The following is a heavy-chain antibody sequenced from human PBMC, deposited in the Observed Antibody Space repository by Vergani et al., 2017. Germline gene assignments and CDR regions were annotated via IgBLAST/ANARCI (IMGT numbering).Heavy chain of an antibody. Sequence: QVQLQESGPGLVKPSETLSLTCTVSGYSISSGYYWGWIRQPPGKGLEWVAFIGSSGPYINYADSVKGRFIISRDNTNNSLFLQLRSLRAEDAAVYYCARDCTSGGCPDNYGMDVWGQGATVTVSS. J-gene: IGHJ6*02. V-gene: IGHV3-11*06. D-gene: IGHD2-8*01. CDR2: IGSSGPYI. CDR1: GYSISSGYY. CDR3: ARDCTSGGCPDNYGMDV.